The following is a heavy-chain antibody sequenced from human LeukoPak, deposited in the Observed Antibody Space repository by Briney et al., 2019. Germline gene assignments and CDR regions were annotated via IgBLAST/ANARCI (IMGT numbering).Heavy chain of an antibody. V-gene: IGHV3-30*02. CDR1: GFTFSSYG. J-gene: IGHJ4*02. CDR3: AKGAGYSYGYEVDY. CDR2: IRYDGSNK. Sequence: GGSLRLSCAASGFTFSSYGIHWVRQAPGKGLEWVAFIRYDGSNKYYADSVKGRFTISRDNPKNTLYLQMNSLRAEDTAVYYCAKGAGYSYGYEVDYWGQGTLVTVSS. D-gene: IGHD5-18*01.